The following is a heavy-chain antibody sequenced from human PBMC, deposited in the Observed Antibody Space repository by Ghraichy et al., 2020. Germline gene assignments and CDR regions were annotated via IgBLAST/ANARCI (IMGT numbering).Heavy chain of an antibody. CDR3: TTVSNGYSPFDH. J-gene: IGHJ4*02. V-gene: IGHV3-23*01. Sequence: GGSLRLSCTTSGFSFSSYAMTWVRQAPGKGLEWVSSITASGRGAYYADSVHGRFTISRDSSNSTLFLQMDSLGAADTAFYHCTTVSNGYSPFDHWGPGALVTVSS. CDR2: ITASGRGA. CDR1: GFSFSSYA. D-gene: IGHD3-22*01.